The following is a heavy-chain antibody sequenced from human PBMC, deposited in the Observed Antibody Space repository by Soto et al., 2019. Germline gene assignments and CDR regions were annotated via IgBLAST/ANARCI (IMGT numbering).Heavy chain of an antibody. Sequence: PSETLSLTCAVSGCSISSGGSSWSWILQPPGKGLEWIGYIYHSGSTYYNPSLKSRVTISVDRSKNQFSLKLSSVTAADTAVYYCARHERGECSGGSCPQWFDPWGQGSLVTVAS. CDR3: ARHERGECSGGSCPQWFDP. D-gene: IGHD2-15*01. V-gene: IGHV4-30-2*01. CDR1: GCSISSGGSS. CDR2: IYHSGST. J-gene: IGHJ5*02.